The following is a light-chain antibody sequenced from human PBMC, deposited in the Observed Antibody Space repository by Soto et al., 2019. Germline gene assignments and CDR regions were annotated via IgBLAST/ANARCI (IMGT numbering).Light chain of an antibody. CDR1: QSVTSNY. CDR2: GIS. Sequence: EIVLTQSPDTLALSPGERATLSCRASQSVTSNYLAWYQQKPGQAHRLLIFGISSRATGIPDRFSGSGSGTDFTLTIARLEPEDFAVYSCQQYGSSYAFGQGTKLEIK. J-gene: IGKJ2*01. V-gene: IGKV3-20*01. CDR3: QQYGSSYA.